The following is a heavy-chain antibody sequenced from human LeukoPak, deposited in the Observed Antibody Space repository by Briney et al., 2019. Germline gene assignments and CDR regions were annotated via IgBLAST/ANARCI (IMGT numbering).Heavy chain of an antibody. CDR3: ATDGSGTSFPYYFES. J-gene: IGHJ4*02. CDR1: GFFFTSSG. Sequence: PGGSLRLSCAASGFFFTSSGMNWVRQAPGKGLEWVTFIGSDASKQYYADSVKGRFSISRDNSRNTVSLQMNSLRLEDTAVYYCATDGSGTSFPYYFESWGQGTLVTVSS. CDR2: IGSDASKQ. V-gene: IGHV3-30*02. D-gene: IGHD3-10*01.